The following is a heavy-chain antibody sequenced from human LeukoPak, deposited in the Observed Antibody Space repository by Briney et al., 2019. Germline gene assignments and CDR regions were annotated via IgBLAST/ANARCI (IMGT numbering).Heavy chain of an antibody. CDR3: ARDLGYYDSSGDYRGAEYFQH. CDR2: IRSSGTYI. V-gene: IGHV3-21*04. CDR1: AFTCSSYG. Sequence: PGGSLRLSCAASAFTCSSYGMSWVRQAPGKGLEWVSSIRSSGTYIYYADSVRGRFTISRDNAKNSLYLQMNSLRAEDTAVYYCARDLGYYDSSGDYRGAEYFQHWGQGTLVTVSS. J-gene: IGHJ1*01. D-gene: IGHD3-22*01.